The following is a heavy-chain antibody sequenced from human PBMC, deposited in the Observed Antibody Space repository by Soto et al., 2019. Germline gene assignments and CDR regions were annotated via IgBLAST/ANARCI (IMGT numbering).Heavy chain of an antibody. CDR2: IWYDGTKK. D-gene: IGHD6-13*01. CDR3: ARDPPGDDIAGFDY. V-gene: IGHV3-33*01. CDR1: GVTFSSYG. Sequence: PGGSLRLSCAASGVTFSSYGMHWVRQAPGKGLEWVAVIWYDGTKKYYADSMTGRFTISRDNSKNTLYLQMNSLRAEDTAVYYSARDPPGDDIAGFDYWGQGTLVTVSS. J-gene: IGHJ4*02.